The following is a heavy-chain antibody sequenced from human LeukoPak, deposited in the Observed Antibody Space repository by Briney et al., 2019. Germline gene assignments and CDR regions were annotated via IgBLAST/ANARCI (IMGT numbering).Heavy chain of an antibody. CDR1: GSTLSNYA. J-gene: IGHJ4*02. Sequence: GGSLRLSCAASGSTLSNYAMSWVRQAPGEGLEWVSTLSSSGGATYYADSVKGRFTTSRDNSRNTLFLQMNSLRAEDTALYSCAKGYSSGWHTYFDCWGQGTLVTVSS. CDR2: LSSSGGAT. V-gene: IGHV3-23*01. D-gene: IGHD6-19*01. CDR3: AKGYSSGWHTYFDC.